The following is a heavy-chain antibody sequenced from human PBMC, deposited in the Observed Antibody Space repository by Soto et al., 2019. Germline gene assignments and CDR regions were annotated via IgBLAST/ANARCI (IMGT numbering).Heavy chain of an antibody. CDR2: INHSGST. CDR3: ARATWELFHFDY. Sequence: QVQLQQWGAGLLKPSETLSLTCAVYGGSFSGYYWSWIRQPPGKGLEWIGEINHSGSTNYNPSLKGGVTISVDTSKNQFSLKLSSVTAADTAVYYCARATWELFHFDYWGQGTLVTVSS. CDR1: GGSFSGYY. V-gene: IGHV4-34*01. J-gene: IGHJ4*02. D-gene: IGHD1-26*01.